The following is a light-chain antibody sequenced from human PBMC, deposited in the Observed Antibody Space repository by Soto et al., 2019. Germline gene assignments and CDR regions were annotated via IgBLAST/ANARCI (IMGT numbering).Light chain of an antibody. V-gene: IGKV1-9*01. CDR2: AAS. Sequence: DIQMTQSPSSLSASVGDRVTITFGSSQSISSYLNWYQQRPGKAPKLLIYAASTLQSGVPSRFSGSGSGTEFTLTISSLQPEDFATYYCQQLNSYPPAFGQGTRLEIK. CDR1: QSISSY. CDR3: QQLNSYPPA. J-gene: IGKJ5*01.